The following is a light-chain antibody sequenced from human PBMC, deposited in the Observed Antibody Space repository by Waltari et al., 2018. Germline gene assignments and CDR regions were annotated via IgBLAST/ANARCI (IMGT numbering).Light chain of an antibody. J-gene: IGKJ4*01. V-gene: IGKV1D-16*01. CDR2: GAS. CDR1: QGISSR. CDR3: QQYTDYPLT. Sequence: ITCRASQGISSRLAWYQQKPETAPKSLIYGASNLQSGVPSRFSGSESGTDFTLTINGLQPEDFATYYCQQYTDYPLTFGGGTKVEIK.